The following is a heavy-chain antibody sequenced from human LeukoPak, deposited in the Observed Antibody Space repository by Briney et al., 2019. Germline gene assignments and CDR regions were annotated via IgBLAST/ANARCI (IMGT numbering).Heavy chain of an antibody. V-gene: IGHV3-48*01. CDR1: GLTFSTYS. J-gene: IGHJ6*03. Sequence: GGSLRLSCGASGLTFSTYSMNWVRQAPGKGLEWVSYISSDSGTIYYADSVKGRFTISRDNAKKSLYLQMNSLRAEDTAVYYCARETSVTYYMDVWGKGTTVTVSS. CDR2: ISSDSGTI. D-gene: IGHD1-1*01. CDR3: ARETSVTYYMDV.